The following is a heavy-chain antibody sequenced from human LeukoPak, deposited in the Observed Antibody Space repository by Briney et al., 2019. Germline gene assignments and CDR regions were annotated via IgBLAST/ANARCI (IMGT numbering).Heavy chain of an antibody. CDR3: ARDIRSLGDY. CDR1: GSSISSSSYY. V-gene: IGHV4-39*02. D-gene: IGHD6-13*01. CDR2: IYYSGST. J-gene: IGHJ4*02. Sequence: PSETLSLTCTVSGSSISSSSYYWGWIRQPPGKGLEWIGSIYYSGSTYYNPSLKSRVTISVDTSKNQFSLKLSSVTAADTAVYYCARDIRSLGDYWGQGTLVTVSS.